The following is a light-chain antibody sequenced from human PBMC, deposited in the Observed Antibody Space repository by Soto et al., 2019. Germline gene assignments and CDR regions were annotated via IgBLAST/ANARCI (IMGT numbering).Light chain of an antibody. CDR3: CSHAGSSTYL. J-gene: IGLJ1*01. CDR2: KDN. V-gene: IGLV1-47*01. CDR1: SSNIGSNS. Sequence: QSVLTQPPSASETPGQRVTISCSGSSSNIGSNSVYWYKQVTGTAPTLLIFKDNQRPSGVPDRFSGSKSGTSASLAISGLRSEDEADYYCCSHAGSSTYLFGTGTKLTVL.